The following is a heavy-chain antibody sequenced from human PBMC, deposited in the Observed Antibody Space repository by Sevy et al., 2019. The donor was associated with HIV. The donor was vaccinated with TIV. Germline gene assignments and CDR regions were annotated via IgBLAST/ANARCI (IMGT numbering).Heavy chain of an antibody. CDR2: IYYSGST. J-gene: IGHJ4*02. V-gene: IGHV4-59*13. CDR1: GGSISSYY. Sequence: SETLSLTCTVSGGSISSYYWSWIRQPPGKGLEWIGYIYYSGSTNYNPSLKSRVTISVDTSNNQFSLKLSAVTAADTAVYYCARAESSNYFDYWGQGTLVTVSS. CDR3: ARAESSNYFDY.